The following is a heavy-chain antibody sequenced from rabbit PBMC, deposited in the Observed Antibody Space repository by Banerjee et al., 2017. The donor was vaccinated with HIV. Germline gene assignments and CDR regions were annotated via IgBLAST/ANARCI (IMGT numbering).Heavy chain of an antibody. Sequence: QSLEESGGDLVKPGASLTLTCTASGFDFNSYGVSWVRQAPGKGLEWIGYSDPVLGSTHYASWVNGRFTISKTSSTTVTLQMTSLTAADTATYFCARSNTYYGMDLWGPGTLVTVS. CDR1: GFDFNSYG. V-gene: IGHV1S40*01. CDR2: SDPVLGST. CDR3: ARSNTYYGMDL. J-gene: IGHJ6*01.